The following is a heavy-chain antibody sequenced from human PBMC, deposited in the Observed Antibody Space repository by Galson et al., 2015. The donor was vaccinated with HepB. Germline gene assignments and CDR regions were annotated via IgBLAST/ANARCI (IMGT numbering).Heavy chain of an antibody. V-gene: IGHV1-69*13. D-gene: IGHD2-2*01. CDR1: GGTFSSYA. CDR2: IIPIFGTA. CDR3: ASIDPGYCSSTSCLFSDYYGMDV. Sequence: SVKVSCKASGGTFSSYAISWVRQAPGQGLEWMGGIIPIFGTANYAQKFQGRVTITADESTSTAYMELSSLRSEDTAVYYCASIDPGYCSSTSCLFSDYYGMDVWGQGTTVTVSS. J-gene: IGHJ6*02.